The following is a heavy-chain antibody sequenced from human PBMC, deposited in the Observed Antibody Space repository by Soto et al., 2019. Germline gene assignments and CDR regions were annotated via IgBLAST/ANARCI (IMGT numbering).Heavy chain of an antibody. CDR1: GYSFSNKASGYTFTSNA. CDR2: ITAGNGDT. D-gene: IGHD6-13*01. Sequence: QVQLVQSGAEEKKPGASVKVSCKASGYSFSNKASGYTFTSNAMHCVRQAPGQGLEWMGWITAGNGDTKISQGLQDRVNITSDTSTSTAYREVSSLRSEDTAVYYCATYTSTWYGGLDFWGRGTLVTVSS. V-gene: IGHV1-3*05. CDR3: ATYTSTWYGGLDF. J-gene: IGHJ4*02.